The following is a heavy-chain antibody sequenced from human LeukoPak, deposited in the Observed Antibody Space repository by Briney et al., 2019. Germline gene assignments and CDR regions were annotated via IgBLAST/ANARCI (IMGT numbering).Heavy chain of an antibody. CDR3: ARDFTVTTSSY. CDR2: ISSSSSTI. CDR1: GFTFSSYS. Sequence: GGSLRLSCAASGFTFSSYSMNWVRQAPGKGLKWVSYISSSSSTIYYADSVKGRFTVSRDNAKNSLYLQMNSLRAEDTAVYYCARDFTVTTSSYWGQGTLVTVSS. J-gene: IGHJ4*02. D-gene: IGHD4-17*01. V-gene: IGHV3-48*01.